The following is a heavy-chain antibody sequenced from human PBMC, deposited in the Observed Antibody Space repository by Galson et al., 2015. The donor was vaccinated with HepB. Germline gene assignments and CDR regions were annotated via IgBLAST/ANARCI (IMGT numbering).Heavy chain of an antibody. V-gene: IGHV3-33*01. D-gene: IGHD2-21*02. CDR3: ARDRLSAFYYYGMDV. CDR2: IWYDGSNK. CDR1: GLTFNSYA. Sequence: SLRLSCAASGLTFNSYAMHWVRQAPGKGLEWVAAIWYDGSNKFYADSVKDRFTISRDNSKNTLYLQMNSLRAEDTAVFYCARDRLSAFYYYGMDVWGQGTTVTVSS. J-gene: IGHJ6*02.